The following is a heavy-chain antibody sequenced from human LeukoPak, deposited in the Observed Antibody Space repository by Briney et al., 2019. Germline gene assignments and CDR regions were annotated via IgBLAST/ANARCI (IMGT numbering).Heavy chain of an antibody. CDR2: INWNGGST. Sequence: GGSLRLSCVSSGFTFSSSEMNWVRQAPGKGLEWVSGINWNGGSTGYADSVKGRFTISRDNAKNSLYLQMNSLRAEDTALYYCARESSGWYYFDYWGQGTLSPSPQ. V-gene: IGHV3-20*04. J-gene: IGHJ4*02. CDR3: ARESSGWYYFDY. D-gene: IGHD6-19*01. CDR1: GFTFSSSE.